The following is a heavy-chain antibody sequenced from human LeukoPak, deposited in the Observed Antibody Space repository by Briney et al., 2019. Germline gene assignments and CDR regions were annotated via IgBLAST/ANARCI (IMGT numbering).Heavy chain of an antibody. CDR1: GYTFTGYY. CDR2: INPNSGGT. J-gene: IGHJ4*02. D-gene: IGHD3-9*01. V-gene: IGHV1-2*02. CDR3: ARVDILTGYYYFDY. Sequence: ASVKVSCKASGYTFTGYYMHWVRQAPGQGLEWMGWINPNSGGTNYAQKFRGRVTMTRDTSISTAYMELSRLRSDDTAVYYCARVDILTGYYYFDYWGQGTLVTVSS.